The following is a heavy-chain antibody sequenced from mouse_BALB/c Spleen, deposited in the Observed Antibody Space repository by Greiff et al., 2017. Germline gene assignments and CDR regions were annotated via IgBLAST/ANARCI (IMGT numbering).Heavy chain of an antibody. V-gene: IGHV5-9-3*01. Sequence: DVHLVESGGGLVKPGGSLKLSCAASGFTFSSYAMSWVRQTPEKRLEWVATISSGGSYTYYPDSVKGRFTISRDNAKNTLYLQMSSLRSEDTAMYYCARDEGNSWFAYWGQGTLVTVSA. CDR2: ISSGGSYT. D-gene: IGHD2-1*01. CDR1: GFTFSSYA. CDR3: ARDEGNSWFAY. J-gene: IGHJ3*01.